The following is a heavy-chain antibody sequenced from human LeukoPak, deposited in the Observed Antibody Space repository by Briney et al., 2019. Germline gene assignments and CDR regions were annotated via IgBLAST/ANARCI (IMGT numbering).Heavy chain of an antibody. D-gene: IGHD3/OR15-3a*01. CDR1: GGTFSSYA. V-gene: IGHV1-69*01. J-gene: IGHJ6*02. Sequence: GSSVKVSCTASGGTFSSYAISWVRQAPGQGLEWMGGIIPIFGTANYAQKFQGRVTITADESTSTAYMELSSLRSEDTAVYYCARTPGTVYYYYGMDVWGQGTTVTVSS. CDR3: ARTPGTVYYYYGMDV. CDR2: IIPIFGTA.